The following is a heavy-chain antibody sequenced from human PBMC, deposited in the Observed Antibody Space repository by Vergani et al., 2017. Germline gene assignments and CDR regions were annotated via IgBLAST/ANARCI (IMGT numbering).Heavy chain of an antibody. Sequence: QVQLVQSGAEVKKPGSSVKVSCKASGGTFSSYTISWVRQAPGQGLEWMGRIIPILGIANYAQKFQGRVTITADKSTSTAYMELSRLRSEDTAVYYCASYYYDSSGYYSVDYWGQGTLVTVSS. D-gene: IGHD3-22*01. CDR2: IIPILGIA. CDR3: ASYYYDSSGYYSVDY. J-gene: IGHJ4*02. V-gene: IGHV1-69*02. CDR1: GGTFSSYT.